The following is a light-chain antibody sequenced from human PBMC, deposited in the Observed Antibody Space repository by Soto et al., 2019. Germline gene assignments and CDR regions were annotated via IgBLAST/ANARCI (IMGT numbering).Light chain of an antibody. CDR1: QSVSSRY. J-gene: IGKJ2*01. CDR3: QQYGSSPPYT. Sequence: EIVLTQSPGTLSLSPGERATLSCRASQSVSSRYLAWYQQKPGQAPRLLIYGASSRATGIPDRFGGSGSGTDFTLTTSRLEPEDFAVYYCQQYGSSPPYTFGLGTKLEIK. V-gene: IGKV3-20*01. CDR2: GAS.